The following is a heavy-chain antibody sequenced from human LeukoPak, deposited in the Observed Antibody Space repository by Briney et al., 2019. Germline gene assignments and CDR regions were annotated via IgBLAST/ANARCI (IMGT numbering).Heavy chain of an antibody. CDR3: ARQVTFGYAFAYYFDY. CDR2: IHNSEST. D-gene: IGHD5-18*01. J-gene: IGHJ4*02. V-gene: IGHV4-39*01. Sequence: SETLSLTCTVSGGSTSTGSYYWGWIRQPPGKGLEWIGNIHNSESTYYNPSLKSRVTMSVDTSKNQFSLKLSSVTAADTAVYYCARQVTFGYAFAYYFDYWGQGSLVTVSS. CDR1: GGSTSTGSYY.